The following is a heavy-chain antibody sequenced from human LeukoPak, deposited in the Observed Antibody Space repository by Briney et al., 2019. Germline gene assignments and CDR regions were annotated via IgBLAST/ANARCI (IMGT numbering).Heavy chain of an antibody. J-gene: IGHJ4*02. CDR3: ARTLTFGGYYFDY. Sequence: SVKVSCKASGGTFSSYAISWVRQAPGQGLEWMGRIIPILGIANYAQKFQGRVTITADKSTSTAYMELSSLRSEDTAVYYCARTLTFGGYYFDYWGQGTLVTVSS. CDR1: GGTFSSYA. D-gene: IGHD3-16*01. CDR2: IIPILGIA. V-gene: IGHV1-69*04.